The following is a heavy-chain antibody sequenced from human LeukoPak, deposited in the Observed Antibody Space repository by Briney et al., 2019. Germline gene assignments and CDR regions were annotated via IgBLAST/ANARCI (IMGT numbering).Heavy chain of an antibody. CDR3: ARGTDYGGNEANYYYYYGMDV. D-gene: IGHD4-17*01. Sequence: SVKVSCKASGGTFSSYAISWVRQAPGQGLEWMGRIIPILGIANYAQKFQGRVTITADKSTSTAYMELSSLRSEDTAVYYCARGTDYGGNEANYYYYYGMDVWGQGTTATVSS. V-gene: IGHV1-69*04. CDR1: GGTFSSYA. J-gene: IGHJ6*02. CDR2: IIPILGIA.